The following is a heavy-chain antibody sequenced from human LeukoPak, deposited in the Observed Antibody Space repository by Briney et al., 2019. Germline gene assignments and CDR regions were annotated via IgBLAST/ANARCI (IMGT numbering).Heavy chain of an antibody. D-gene: IGHD3-22*01. J-gene: IGHJ4*02. Sequence: SETLSLTCTVSGDSSSRYYWSWIRQPPGKGLEWIGYIYYSGSTNYNPSLKSRVTISVDTSKNQFSLKLSSVTAADTAVYYCARHYDSSGYPLYYFDYWGQGTLVTVSS. V-gene: IGHV4-59*01. CDR2: IYYSGST. CDR3: ARHYDSSGYPLYYFDY. CDR1: GDSSSRYY.